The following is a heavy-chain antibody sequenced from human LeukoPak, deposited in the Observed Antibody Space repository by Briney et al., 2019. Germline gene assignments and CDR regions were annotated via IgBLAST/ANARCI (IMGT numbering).Heavy chain of an antibody. J-gene: IGHJ4*02. Sequence: SGGSLRLSCAASGFTFSSYGMHWVRQAPGKGLEWVAVISYDGSNKYYADSVKGRFTISRDNSKNTLYLQMNSLRAEDTAVYYCARDLASVWGSYRQPIDYWGQGTLVTVSS. V-gene: IGHV3-30*03. CDR3: ARDLASVWGSYRQPIDY. CDR2: ISYDGSNK. CDR1: GFTFSSYG. D-gene: IGHD3-16*02.